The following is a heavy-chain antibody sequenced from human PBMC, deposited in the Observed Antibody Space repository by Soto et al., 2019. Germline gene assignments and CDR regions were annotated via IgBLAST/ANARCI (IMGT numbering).Heavy chain of an antibody. CDR2: ISAYNGNT. CDR3: ARDAAAGLNDY. V-gene: IGHV1-18*01. D-gene: IGHD6-13*01. J-gene: IGHJ4*02. CDR1: GYTFTSYG. Sequence: ASVKVSCKASGYTFTSYGISWVRQAPGQGLEWMGWISAYNGNTKYVQKFQGRVTMTTDTSTSTAYMELRSLRSDDTAAYYCARDAAAGLNDYWGQGTLVTVSS.